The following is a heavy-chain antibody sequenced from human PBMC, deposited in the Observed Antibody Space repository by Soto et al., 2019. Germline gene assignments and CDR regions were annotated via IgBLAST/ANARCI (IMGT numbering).Heavy chain of an antibody. V-gene: IGHV3-21*01. J-gene: IGHJ4*02. D-gene: IGHD3-22*01. CDR3: ARADYYDSSGYKVVDY. CDR2: ISSSSSYI. Sequence: GGSLRLSCAASGFTFSSYSMNWVRQAPGKGLEWVSSISSSSSYIYYADSVKGRFTISRDNAKNSLYLQMNSLRAEDTAVYYCARADYYDSSGYKVVDYWGQGTLVTVSS. CDR1: GFTFSSYS.